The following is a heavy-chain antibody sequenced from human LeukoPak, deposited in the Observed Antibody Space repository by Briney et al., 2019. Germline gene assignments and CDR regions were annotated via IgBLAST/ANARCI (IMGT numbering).Heavy chain of an antibody. CDR2: INPNTGGT. CDR3: ARGGHGHTQNDY. J-gene: IGHJ4*02. Sequence: ASVTVSFKASGYTFTDYHMHWVRQAPGQGLEWMGWINPNTGGTNYAQSFQGRVTMTRDTSISTSYMELSSLFSDDTALYYCARGGHGHTQNDYWGQGTLVTVSS. V-gene: IGHV1-2*02. CDR1: GYTFTDYH. D-gene: IGHD5-24*01.